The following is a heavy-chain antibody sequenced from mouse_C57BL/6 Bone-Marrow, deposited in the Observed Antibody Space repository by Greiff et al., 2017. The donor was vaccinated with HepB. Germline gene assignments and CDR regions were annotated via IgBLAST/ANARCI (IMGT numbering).Heavy chain of an antibody. Sequence: VQLKESGPVLVKPGASVKMSCKASGYTFTDYYMNWVKQSHGKSLEWIGVINPYNGGTSYNQKFKGKATLTVDKSSSTAYMELNSLTSEDSAVYYCARAFITTVVEAYWGQGTLVTVSA. CDR3: ARAFITTVVEAY. V-gene: IGHV1-19*01. CDR2: INPYNGGT. CDR1: GYTFTDYY. J-gene: IGHJ3*01. D-gene: IGHD1-1*01.